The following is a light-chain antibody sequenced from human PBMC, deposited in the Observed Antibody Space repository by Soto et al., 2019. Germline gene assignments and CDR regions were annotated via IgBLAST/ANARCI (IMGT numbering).Light chain of an antibody. Sequence: DIQMTQSLSSLSASVGDRVSITCRASQSISNNLSWYQQKPGKAPKFLIYVASTLQRGVPSRFSGSGSGTDFTLTISSLQLEDFATYYCQQTFSPPYPFGQGTKLEIK. CDR3: QQTFSPPYP. V-gene: IGKV1-39*01. CDR1: QSISNN. J-gene: IGKJ2*01. CDR2: VAS.